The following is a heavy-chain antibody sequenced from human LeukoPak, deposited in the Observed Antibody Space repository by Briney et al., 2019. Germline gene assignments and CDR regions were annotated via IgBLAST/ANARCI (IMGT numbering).Heavy chain of an antibody. CDR2: INHSGST. CDR3: ARAHSIRSVVIISRFDY. V-gene: IGHV4-34*01. CDR1: GGSFSGYY. Sequence: PSETLSLTCGVYGGSFSGYYWSWIRQPPGKGLEWIGEINHSGSTNYNPSLKSRVTISVDTSKNQFSLKLSSVTAADTAVYYCARAHSIRSVVIISRFDYWGQGTLVTVSS. J-gene: IGHJ4*02. D-gene: IGHD3-3*01.